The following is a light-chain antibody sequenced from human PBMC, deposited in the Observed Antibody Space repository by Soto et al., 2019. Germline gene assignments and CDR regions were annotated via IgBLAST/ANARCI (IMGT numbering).Light chain of an antibody. CDR1: NSDIGGYNF. Sequence: QSALTQPASVSGSPGQSLTISYTGSNSDIGGYNFVSWYQQHPGKAPKLMIYEVSNRPSGVSSRLSGAKSGNTASLTISGLQADDEADYYCSSFSSSTTVLVFGGGTKLTVL. V-gene: IGLV2-14*01. J-gene: IGLJ3*02. CDR2: EVS. CDR3: SSFSSSTTVLV.